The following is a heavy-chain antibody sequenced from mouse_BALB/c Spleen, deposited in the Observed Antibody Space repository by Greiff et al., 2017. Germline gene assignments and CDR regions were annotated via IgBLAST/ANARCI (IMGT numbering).Heavy chain of an antibody. V-gene: IGHV14-3*02. D-gene: IGHD2-1*01. Sequence: VQLKESGAELVKPGASVKLSCTASGFNIKDTYMHWVKQRPEQGLEWIGRIDPANGNTKYDPKFQGKATITADTSSNTAYLQLSSLTSEDTAVYYCARNGNYGGYYAMDYWGQGTSVTVSS. J-gene: IGHJ4*01. CDR3: ARNGNYGGYYAMDY. CDR1: GFNIKDTY. CDR2: IDPANGNT.